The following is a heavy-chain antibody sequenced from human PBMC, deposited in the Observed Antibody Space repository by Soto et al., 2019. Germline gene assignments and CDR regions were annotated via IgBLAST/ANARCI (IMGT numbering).Heavy chain of an antibody. CDR3: TRDTDGPDDH. CDR1: GYTFSTYW. CDR2: INPESTTI. V-gene: IGHV3-74*01. D-gene: IGHD3-10*01. J-gene: IGHJ4*02. Sequence: EVQLVESGGGTVQPGGSLRLSCAASGYTFSTYWMHWVRQAPGKGLVWVSRINPESTTINYADSVRGPFTISRDNAKNTLSLQMNRLSAEETAVYYCTRDTDGPDDHWGQGTLVTVSP.